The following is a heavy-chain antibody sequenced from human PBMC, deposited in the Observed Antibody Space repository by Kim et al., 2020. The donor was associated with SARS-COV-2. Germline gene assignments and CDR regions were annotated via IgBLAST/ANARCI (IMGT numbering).Heavy chain of an antibody. V-gene: IGHV7-4-1*02. CDR3: ARVIWGSYRYTDS. D-gene: IGHD3-16*02. J-gene: IGHJ4*02. Sequence: YAQAFTGRLVFSVDTSVSTTYLQISSLKAEDTALYYCARVIWGSYRYTDSWGQGTLVTVSS.